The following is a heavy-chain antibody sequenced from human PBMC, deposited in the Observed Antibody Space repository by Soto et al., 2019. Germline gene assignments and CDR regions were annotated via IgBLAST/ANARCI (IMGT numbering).Heavy chain of an antibody. CDR2: FHFSGST. CDR3: ARASGYSYGYDDFFDN. D-gene: IGHD5-18*01. Sequence: SETLSLTCTVSGGSINGYYWTWLRQSPTNGLEWIGYFHFSGSTKYNPSLESRLTISADTSKNQISLTLSSVTAADTAVYYCARASGYSYGYDDFFDNWGQGTLVTVSS. CDR1: GGSINGYY. V-gene: IGHV4-59*01. J-gene: IGHJ4*01.